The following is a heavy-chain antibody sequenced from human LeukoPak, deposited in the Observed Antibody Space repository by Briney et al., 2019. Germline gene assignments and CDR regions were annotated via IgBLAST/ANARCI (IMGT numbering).Heavy chain of an antibody. CDR2: INHSGST. CDR3: ARQGATVNPAAWTYYYYYMDV. Sequence: PSETLSLTCAVYGGSFSGYYWSWIRQPPGKGLEWIGEINHSGSTNYNPSLKSRVTISVDTSKNQFSLKLSSVTAADTAVYYCARQGATVNPAAWTYYYYYMDVWGKGTTVTISS. J-gene: IGHJ6*03. D-gene: IGHD4-17*01. CDR1: GGSFSGYY. V-gene: IGHV4-34*01.